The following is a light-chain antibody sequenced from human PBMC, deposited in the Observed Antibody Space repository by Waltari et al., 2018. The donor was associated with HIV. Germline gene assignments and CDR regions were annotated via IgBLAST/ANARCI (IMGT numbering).Light chain of an antibody. J-gene: IGLJ2*01. CDR2: DDS. CDR1: SIGTKR. CDR3: QVWYSLTDPVV. Sequence: SFVLTQPPSASVAPGQTARIACGGHSIGTKRVHWYQQKPGQAPVLVVSDDSDRPSGIPERFSGSKSGNAATLTISRVEVGDEADYYCQVWYSLTDPVVFGGGTKLTVL. V-gene: IGLV3-21*02.